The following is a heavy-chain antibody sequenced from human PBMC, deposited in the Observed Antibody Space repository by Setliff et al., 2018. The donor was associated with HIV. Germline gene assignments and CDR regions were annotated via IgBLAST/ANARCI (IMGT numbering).Heavy chain of an antibody. J-gene: IGHJ3*01. CDR3: ARVPYRSAWFSGGHDAFDV. CDR1: GYTFTSYG. D-gene: IGHD6-19*01. CDR2: ISGYNGNT. Sequence: ASVKVSCKASGYTFTSYGISWVRQAPGQGLEWMRWISGYNGNTKYVQKYQGRVTMTTDTSTSKVYMELRTLRSDDTAVYYCARVPYRSAWFSGGHDAFDVWGQGTMVTVSS. V-gene: IGHV1-18*01.